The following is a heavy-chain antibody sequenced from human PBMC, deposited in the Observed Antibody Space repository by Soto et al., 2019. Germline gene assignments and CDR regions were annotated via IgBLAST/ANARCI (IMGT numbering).Heavy chain of an antibody. J-gene: IGHJ6*02. CDR1: GYNFTNYW. CDR2: IDPTDSYP. Sequence: PGESLKISCKGSGYNFTNYWINWVRQMPGKGLEWMGTIDPTDSYPNYSPSFQGHVTISADKSINTAHLRWSSLKASDTAMYYCSTRLGVLPIAPCYYAMDVWGQGTTVTVSS. CDR3: STRLGVLPIAPCYYAMDV. V-gene: IGHV5-10-1*01. D-gene: IGHD3-10*01.